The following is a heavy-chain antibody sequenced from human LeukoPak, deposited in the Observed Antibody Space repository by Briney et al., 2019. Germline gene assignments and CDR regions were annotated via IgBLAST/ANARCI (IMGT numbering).Heavy chain of an antibody. CDR2: IYYSGST. J-gene: IGHJ4*02. V-gene: IGHV4-39*01. CDR3: ARKAQEDGFDY. Sequence: SETLSLTCNVSGGSISSSSYYWGWIRQPPGKGLEWIGSIYYSGSTYYNPFPKSRVTISVDTSKNQLSLKLSSVTAADTAVYYCARKAQEDGFDYWGQGTLVTVSS. CDR1: GGSISSSSYY.